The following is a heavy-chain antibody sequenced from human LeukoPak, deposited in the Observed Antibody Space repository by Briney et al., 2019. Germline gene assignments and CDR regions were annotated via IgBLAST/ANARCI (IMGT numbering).Heavy chain of an antibody. CDR2: IYYSGST. CDR3: VRDQWEGWYFDL. D-gene: IGHD1-26*01. CDR1: AGSISSGDYY. J-gene: IGHJ2*01. V-gene: IGHV4-30-4*01. Sequence: SETLSLTCTVSAGSISSGDYYWSWIRQPPGKSLEWIGYIYYSGSTYYNPSLKSRVTISVYTSKNQFSLKLSSVTAADTAVYYCVRDQWEGWYFDLWGRGTLVTVSS.